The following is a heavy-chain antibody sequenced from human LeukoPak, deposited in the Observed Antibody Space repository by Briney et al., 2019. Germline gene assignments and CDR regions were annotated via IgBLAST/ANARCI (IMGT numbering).Heavy chain of an antibody. D-gene: IGHD6-6*01. Sequence: PGGSLRLSCAASGFTFSSYAMSGVRQARGKGLEWVSAISCSCGYTYYVDTVKGRLTIPRDNSNNTLYVHMNSQRAEDADGYFFPTDSGSCPGFSFDYWGQGTLVTVSS. CDR1: GFTFSSYA. CDR3: PTDSGSCPGFSFDY. V-gene: IGHV3-23*01. CDR2: ISCSCGYT. J-gene: IGHJ4*02.